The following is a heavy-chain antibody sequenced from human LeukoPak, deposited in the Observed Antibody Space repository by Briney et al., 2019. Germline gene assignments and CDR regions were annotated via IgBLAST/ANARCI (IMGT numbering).Heavy chain of an antibody. CDR3: AREGSLWFRWFDP. CDR1: GGSISSSSYY. Sequence: SETLSLTCTVSGGSISSSSYYWSWIRQPAGKGLEWIGRIYTSGSTNYNPSLRSRVTISVDTSKNQFSLKLTSVTAADTAVYYCAREGSLWFRWFDPWGQGTLVTVSS. V-gene: IGHV4-61*02. CDR2: IYTSGST. D-gene: IGHD3-10*01. J-gene: IGHJ5*02.